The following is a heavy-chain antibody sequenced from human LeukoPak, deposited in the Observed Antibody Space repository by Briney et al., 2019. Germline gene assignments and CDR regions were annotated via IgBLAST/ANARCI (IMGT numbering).Heavy chain of an antibody. CDR3: ARVGYYASGSFSYFDY. J-gene: IGHJ4*02. Sequence: GRSLRPSCAASGFTFSPFTMNWVRQAPRNGLEWVSGIRGSDSSTYYADFVKGRFTISRDNSKNTLYLQMNSLSVEDTAVYYCARVGYYASGSFSYFDYWGQGTLVTVSS. CDR2: IRGSDSST. V-gene: IGHV3-23*01. CDR1: GFTFSPFT. D-gene: IGHD3-10*01.